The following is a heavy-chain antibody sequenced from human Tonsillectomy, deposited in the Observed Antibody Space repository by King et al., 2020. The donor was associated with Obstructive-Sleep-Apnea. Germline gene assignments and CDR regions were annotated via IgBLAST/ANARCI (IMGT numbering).Heavy chain of an antibody. CDR2: INSDGSST. CDR3: ARVWEMATPIYYYYYCMDV. D-gene: IGHD5-24*01. V-gene: IGHV3-74*01. Sequence: VQLVESGGGLVQPGGSLRLSCAASGFTFSSYWMHWVRHAPGKGLVWVSRINSDGSSTSYADSVKGRFTISRDNAKNTLYLQMNSLRAEDTAVYYCARVWEMATPIYYYYYCMDVWGQGTTVTVSS. CDR1: GFTFSSYW. J-gene: IGHJ6*02.